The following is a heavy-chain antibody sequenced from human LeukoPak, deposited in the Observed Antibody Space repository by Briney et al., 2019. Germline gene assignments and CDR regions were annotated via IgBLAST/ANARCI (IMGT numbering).Heavy chain of an antibody. V-gene: IGHV4-34*01. J-gene: IGHJ4*02. CDR1: GGSFSGYY. CDR3: ARGVEMGVTRDY. Sequence: SETLSPTCAVYGGSFSGYYCSWIRQPPGNGLEWIGEINNSGSTNNNPSLKGRVTISVDTSKNHFSLKLSSVTAAETAVYYCARGVEMGVTRDYWGQGTLVSVSS. CDR2: INNSGST. D-gene: IGHD5-24*01.